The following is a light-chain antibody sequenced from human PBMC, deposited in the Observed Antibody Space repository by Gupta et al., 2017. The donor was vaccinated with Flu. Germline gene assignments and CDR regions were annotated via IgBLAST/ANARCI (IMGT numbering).Light chain of an antibody. J-gene: IGLJ3*02. CDR2: STI. CDR1: STSVTRDND. CDR3: VLHLGGGIWV. Sequence: FSSTSVTRDNDPICYHQTPGQAPRTLIYSTITNSANSRSCGVPHRFSGSTREGKAALTIAGAQEDDEADYYSVLHLGGGIWVFGGGTRLTVL. V-gene: IGLV8-61*01.